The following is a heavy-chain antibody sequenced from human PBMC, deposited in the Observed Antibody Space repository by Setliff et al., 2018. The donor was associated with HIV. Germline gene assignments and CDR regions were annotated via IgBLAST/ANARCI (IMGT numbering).Heavy chain of an antibody. CDR2: IYWDDDK. CDR1: GFSLTTIRVA. CDR3: AHRRVGNYDSSGNYHSYFDY. J-gene: IGHJ4*02. D-gene: IGHD3-22*01. Sequence: SGPTLVNPTESLTLTCTFSGFSLTTIRVAVGWIRQPPGKAPEWLGFIYWDDDKRYSPSLKTRITITKDTSKNQVVLTMARMDPVDTATYYCAHRRVGNYDSSGNYHSYFDYWGQGILVTVPQ. V-gene: IGHV2-5*02.